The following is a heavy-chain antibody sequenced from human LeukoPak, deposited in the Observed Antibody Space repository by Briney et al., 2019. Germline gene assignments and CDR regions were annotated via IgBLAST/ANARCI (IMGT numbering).Heavy chain of an antibody. V-gene: IGHV3-53*01. CDR1: GFTVSSNY. D-gene: IGHD3-10*01. Sequence: PGGSLRLSCAASGFTVSSNYMSWVRQAPGKGLEWVSVIYSGGSTYYADSVKGRFTISRDNSKNSLYLQMNSLRAEDTAVYYCAREPVGLWFGELLFPFDYWGQGTLVTVSS. CDR2: IYSGGST. J-gene: IGHJ4*02. CDR3: AREPVGLWFGELLFPFDY.